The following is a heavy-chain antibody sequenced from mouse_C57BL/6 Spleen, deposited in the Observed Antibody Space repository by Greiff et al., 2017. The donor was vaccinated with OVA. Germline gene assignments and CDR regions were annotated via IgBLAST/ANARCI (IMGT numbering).Heavy chain of an antibody. D-gene: IGHD4-1*01. Sequence: EVKLMESGGGLVKPGGSLKLSCAASGFTFSSYAMSWVRQTPEKRLEWVATISDGGSYTYYPDNVKGRFTISRDNAKNNLYLQMSHLKSEDTAMYYCARDRLGLAYWGQGTLVTVSA. CDR2: ISDGGSYT. J-gene: IGHJ3*01. CDR3: ARDRLGLAY. V-gene: IGHV5-4*01. CDR1: GFTFSSYA.